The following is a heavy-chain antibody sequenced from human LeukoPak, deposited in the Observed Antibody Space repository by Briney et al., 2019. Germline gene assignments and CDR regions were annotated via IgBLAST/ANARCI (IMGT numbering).Heavy chain of an antibody. CDR1: GGTFSSYT. Sequence: SVKVSCKASGGTFSSYTISWVRQAPGQGLEWMGRIIPILGIANYAQKFQGRVTVTADKSTSTAYMELSSLRSEDTAVYYCARYCSSTSCYDAFDIWGQGTMVTVSS. D-gene: IGHD2-2*01. CDR3: ARYCSSTSCYDAFDI. CDR2: IIPILGIA. V-gene: IGHV1-69*02. J-gene: IGHJ3*02.